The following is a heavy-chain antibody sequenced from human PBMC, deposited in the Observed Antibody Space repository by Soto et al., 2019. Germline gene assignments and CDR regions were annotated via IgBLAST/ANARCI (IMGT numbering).Heavy chain of an antibody. CDR3: ARRGLSSYYYGMDV. CDR2: ISAYNGNT. V-gene: IGHV1-18*01. Sequence: ASVKVSCKASGGTFSKYKITWVRQAPGQGLEWMGWISAYNGNTNYAQKLQGRVTMTTDTSTSTAYMELRSLRSDDTAVYYCARRGLSSYYYGMDVWGQGTTVTVSS. D-gene: IGHD3-10*01. J-gene: IGHJ6*02. CDR1: GGTFSKYK.